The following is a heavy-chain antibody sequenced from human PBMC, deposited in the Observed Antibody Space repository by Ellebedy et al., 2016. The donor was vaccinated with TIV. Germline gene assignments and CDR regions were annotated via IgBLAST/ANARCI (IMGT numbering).Heavy chain of an antibody. Sequence: MPSETLSLTCTVSGRSISSYYWSWIRHPPGKGLEWHGYIHYSGSTNYTPSLKSRVTISVNTSKNQFSLKLSSVTAADTAVYYCVTKTYRSRWYEGWFDPWGQGTLVTVSS. CDR1: GRSISSYY. J-gene: IGHJ5*02. CDR3: VTKTYRSRWYEGWFDP. D-gene: IGHD6-13*01. CDR2: IHYSGST. V-gene: IGHV4-59*01.